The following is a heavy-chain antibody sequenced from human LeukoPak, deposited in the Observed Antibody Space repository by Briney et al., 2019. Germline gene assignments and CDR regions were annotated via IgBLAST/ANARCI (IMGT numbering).Heavy chain of an antibody. J-gene: IGHJ3*01. CDR2: IYYSGST. V-gene: IGHV4-59*01. D-gene: IGHD1-26*01. CDR1: GGSISSYY. Sequence: SETLSLTCTVSGGSISSYYWSWIRQPPGKGLEWIGYIYYSGSTNYNPSLKSRVTISVDTSKNQFSLKLSSVTAADTAVYYCARESVYTSTWSKSGRTFDVWGQGTMVTVSS. CDR3: ARESVYTSTWSKSGRTFDV.